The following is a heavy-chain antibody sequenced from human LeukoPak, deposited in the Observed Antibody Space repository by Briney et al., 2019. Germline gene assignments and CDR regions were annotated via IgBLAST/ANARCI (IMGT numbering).Heavy chain of an antibody. V-gene: IGHV1-18*01. CDR2: ISAYNGNT. CDR1: GYTFTSYG. CDR3: ARESTYYYDSSGYYLSGTYYFDY. J-gene: IGHJ4*02. D-gene: IGHD3-22*01. Sequence: ASVKVSCKASGYTFTSYGISWVRQAPGQGLEWMGWISAYNGNTNYAQKLRGRVTMTTDTSTSTAYMELRSLRSDDTAVYYCARESTYYYDSSGYYLSGTYYFDYWGQGTLVTVSS.